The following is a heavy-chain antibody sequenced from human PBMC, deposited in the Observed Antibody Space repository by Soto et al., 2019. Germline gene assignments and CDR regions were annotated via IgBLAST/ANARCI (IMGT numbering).Heavy chain of an antibody. CDR1: GFTFSNYG. D-gene: IGHD3-22*01. Sequence: AQLVESGGGLVQPGGSLRLSCAASGFTFSNYGMHWVRQAPGKGLEWVAVISYDGSNKYYADSVKGRITISRDNSKNSLYLQMNNLRAADTAVYYCAKDSSGITKIVVVTPRNSAFDIWGQGTMVTVSS. J-gene: IGHJ3*02. V-gene: IGHV3-30*18. CDR3: AKDSSGITKIVVVTPRNSAFDI. CDR2: ISYDGSNK.